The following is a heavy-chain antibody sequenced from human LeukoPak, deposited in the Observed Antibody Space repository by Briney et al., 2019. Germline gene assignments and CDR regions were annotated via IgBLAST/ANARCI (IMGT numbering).Heavy chain of an antibody. CDR1: GCSISSYY. J-gene: IGHJ6*03. CDR2: IYYSGST. D-gene: IGHD3-3*01. Sequence: SETLSLTCTVSGCSISSYYWSWIRQPPGKGLEWIGYIYYSGSTNYNPSLKSRVTISVDTSKNQFSLKLSSVTAADTAVYYCARDAGRGYDFWSGYYDSSISYYMDVWGKGTMVTVSS. CDR3: ARDAGRGYDFWSGYYDSSISYYMDV. V-gene: IGHV4-59*01.